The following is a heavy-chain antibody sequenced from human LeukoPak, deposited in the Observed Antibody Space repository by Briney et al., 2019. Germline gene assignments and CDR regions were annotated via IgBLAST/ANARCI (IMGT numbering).Heavy chain of an antibody. CDR3: AKGGYYSPYYFDY. D-gene: IGHD3-3*01. CDR2: ISYDGSNK. Sequence: GGSLRLSCAASGFTFSSYAMHWVRQAPGKGLEWVTVISYDGSNKFYADSVKGRFTISRDNSKNTLYLQMNSLRAEDTAVYYCAKGGYYSPYYFDYWGQGTLVTVSS. CDR1: GFTFSSYA. V-gene: IGHV3-30-3*01. J-gene: IGHJ4*02.